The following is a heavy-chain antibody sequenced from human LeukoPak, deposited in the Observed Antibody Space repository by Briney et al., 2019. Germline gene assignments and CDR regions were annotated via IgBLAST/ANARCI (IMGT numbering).Heavy chain of an antibody. J-gene: IGHJ4*02. CDR2: ISGSGGST. Sequence: GGSLRLSCAASGSTFSSYAMSWVRQAPGKGLEWVSAISGSGGSTYYADSVKGRFTISRDNSKNTLYLQMNSLRAEDTAVYYCAKGSEWLHYFDYWGQGTLVTVSS. V-gene: IGHV3-23*01. CDR1: GSTFSSYA. D-gene: IGHD3-3*01. CDR3: AKGSEWLHYFDY.